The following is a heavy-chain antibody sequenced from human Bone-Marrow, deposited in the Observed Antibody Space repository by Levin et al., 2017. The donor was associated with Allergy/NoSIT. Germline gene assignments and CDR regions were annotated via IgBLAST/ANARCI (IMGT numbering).Heavy chain of an antibody. CDR1: GFIFTNYW. CDR2: VSQDGNEK. CDR3: ARAITVSGAVAYMDV. J-gene: IGHJ6*03. D-gene: IGHD3-3*01. Sequence: GGSLRLSCAPSGFIFTNYWMRWIRQAPGKGLEWVASVSQDGNEKYYVDSVKGRFTISRDNAKNSLYLQMHSLRAEDTAVYYCARAITVSGAVAYMDVWGKGTTVTVSS. V-gene: IGHV3-7*03.